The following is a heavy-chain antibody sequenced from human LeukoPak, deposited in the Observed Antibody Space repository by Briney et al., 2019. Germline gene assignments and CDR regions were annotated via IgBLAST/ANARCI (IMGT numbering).Heavy chain of an antibody. Sequence: GGSLRLSCAASGFTFSSYEINWVRQAPGKGLEWISYISYSGSTIYYADSVKGRFTISRDDAKSSLYLQMNNLRAEDTAVYYCAVVPMAWGQGTLVTVSS. V-gene: IGHV3-48*03. D-gene: IGHD2-15*01. CDR1: GFTFSSYE. J-gene: IGHJ5*02. CDR3: AVVPMA. CDR2: ISYSGSTI.